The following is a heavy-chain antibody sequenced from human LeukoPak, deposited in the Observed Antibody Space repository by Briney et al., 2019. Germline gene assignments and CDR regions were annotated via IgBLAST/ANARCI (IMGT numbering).Heavy chain of an antibody. J-gene: IGHJ4*02. CDR3: ARVIRGGYDSGPFDY. V-gene: IGHV3-30-3*01. D-gene: IGHD5-12*01. CDR2: ISYEGSNK. CDR1: GFTFSSYA. Sequence: PGGSLRLSCAASGFTFSSYAMHWVRQAPGKGLEWVAVISYEGSNKYYADSVKGRFTISRDNSKNTLYLQRNSLRAEDTAVYYCARVIRGGYDSGPFDYWGQGTLVTVSS.